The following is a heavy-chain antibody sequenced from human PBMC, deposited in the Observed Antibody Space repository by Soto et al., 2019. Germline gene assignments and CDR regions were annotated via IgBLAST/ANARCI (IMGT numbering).Heavy chain of an antibody. CDR3: ARDQAGYGPFDY. J-gene: IGHJ4*02. Sequence: XATLCLTGRVSDDSISSYYWSWIRQPPGKGLQWIGYVFYRGGTAYNPSLKSRVTISLDMSKKQFSLNLNSVTAADTAAYYCARDQAGYGPFDYWGQGTLVTVSS. D-gene: IGHD5-12*01. CDR2: VFYRGGT. V-gene: IGHV4-59*01. CDR1: DDSISSYY.